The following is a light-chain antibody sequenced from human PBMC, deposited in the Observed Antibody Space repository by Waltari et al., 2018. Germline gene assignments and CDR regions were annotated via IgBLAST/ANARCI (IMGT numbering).Light chain of an antibody. Sequence: DIQMTQSPSTLSASVGERVTITCRASPSISSWLAWYQQKPGKAPKLLIYDASSLESGVPSRFSGSGSGTEFTLTISSLQPDDFATYYCQQYNSYSLYTFGQGTKLEIK. CDR1: PSISSW. CDR3: QQYNSYSLYT. V-gene: IGKV1-5*01. J-gene: IGKJ2*01. CDR2: DAS.